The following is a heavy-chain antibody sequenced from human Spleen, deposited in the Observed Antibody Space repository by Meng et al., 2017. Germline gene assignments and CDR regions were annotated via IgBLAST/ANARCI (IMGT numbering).Heavy chain of an antibody. Sequence: QVHLQQWGAGLLKPSEPLSPTCAVYGGSFSGYYWSWIRQPPGKGLEWIGEINHSGSTNYNPSLKSRVTISVDTSKNQFSLKLSSVTAADSAVYYCARGPTTMAHDFDYWGQGTLVTVSS. CDR2: INHSGST. CDR3: ARGPTTMAHDFDY. V-gene: IGHV4-34*01. CDR1: GGSFSGYY. D-gene: IGHD4-11*01. J-gene: IGHJ4*02.